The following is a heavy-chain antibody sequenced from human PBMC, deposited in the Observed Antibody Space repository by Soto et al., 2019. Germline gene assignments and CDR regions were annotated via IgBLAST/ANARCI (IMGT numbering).Heavy chain of an antibody. CDR3: ARGLVAPAPAFDY. CDR1: GGSFSGYY. V-gene: IGHV4-34*01. J-gene: IGHJ4*02. D-gene: IGHD5-12*01. CDR2: INHSGST. Sequence: PSETLSLTCAVYGGSFSGYYWSWIRQPPGKGLEWIGEINHSGSTNYNPSLKSRVTISVDTSKNQFSLKLSSVTAADTAVYYCARGLVAPAPAFDYRAQRTLFTVSS.